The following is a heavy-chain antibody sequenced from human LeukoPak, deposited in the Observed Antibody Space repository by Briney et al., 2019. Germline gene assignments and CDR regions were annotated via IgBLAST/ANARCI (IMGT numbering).Heavy chain of an antibody. D-gene: IGHD4-23*01. CDR2: ISGRSDTI. CDR1: GFTFSSYN. Sequence: PGGSLRLSCAASGFTFSSYNMNWVRQAPGRGLEGVSYISGRSDTIYYADSVKGRFIISRDNARNSLSLQMDSLRVEDTAVYYCVRFYGGSSCFDYWGQGILVTVST. CDR3: VRFYGGSSCFDY. J-gene: IGHJ4*02. V-gene: IGHV3-48*01.